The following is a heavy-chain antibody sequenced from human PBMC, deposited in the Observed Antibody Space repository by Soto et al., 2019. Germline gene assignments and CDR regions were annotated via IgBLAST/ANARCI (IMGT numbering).Heavy chain of an antibody. CDR2: ISDTGDRT. V-gene: IGHV3-23*01. J-gene: IGHJ6*02. CDR1: GFTFSSYA. D-gene: IGHD2-2*01. CDR3: AKAATYRDRTSCLRPANPDV. Sequence: GGSLRLSCAASGFTFSSYAMTWVRRAPGRGLAWVSGISDTGDRTYYAASVKGRFTISRDNSRNTLYLQMNSLRAEDTAVYYCAKAATYRDRTSCLRPANPDVWGQGTTVTVSS.